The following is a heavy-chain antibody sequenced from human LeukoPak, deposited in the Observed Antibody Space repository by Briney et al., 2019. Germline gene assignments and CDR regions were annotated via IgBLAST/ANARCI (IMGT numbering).Heavy chain of an antibody. D-gene: IGHD2-15*01. V-gene: IGHV1-46*01. Sequence: GASVKVSCKASGYTFTSYYTHWVRQAPGQGLEWMGIINPSGGSTSYAQKFQGRVTMTRDTSTSTVYMELSSLRSEDTAVYYCARGRTSVVVVAATDRDFDLWGRGTLVTVSS. CDR2: INPSGGST. CDR3: ARGRTSVVVVAATDRDFDL. J-gene: IGHJ2*01. CDR1: GYTFTSYY.